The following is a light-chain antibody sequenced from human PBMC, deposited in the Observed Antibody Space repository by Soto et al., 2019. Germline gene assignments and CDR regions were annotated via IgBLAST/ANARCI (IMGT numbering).Light chain of an antibody. Sequence: DIQMTQSPSSLSASVGDRVTITCRASQGISNYLAWYQQKPGKVPKLLIYAASTLQTGVPSRFSGSGSGTDFTLTISSLQPEDVATYYCQQSYSTPMWTFGQGTKVDIK. J-gene: IGKJ1*01. V-gene: IGKV1-27*01. CDR1: QGISNY. CDR3: QQSYSTPMWT. CDR2: AAS.